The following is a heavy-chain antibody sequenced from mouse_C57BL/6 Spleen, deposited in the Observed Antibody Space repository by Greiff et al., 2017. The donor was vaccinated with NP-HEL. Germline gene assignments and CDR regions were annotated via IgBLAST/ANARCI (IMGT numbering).Heavy chain of an antibody. D-gene: IGHD2-3*01. J-gene: IGHJ2*01. CDR3: ARAGIYDGYLNYFDY. V-gene: IGHV1-26*01. CDR1: GYTFTDYY. Sequence: EVQLQQSGPELVKPGASVKISCKASGYTFTDYYMNWVKQSHGKSLEWIGDINPNNGGTSYNQKFKGKATLTVDKSSSTAYMELRSLTSEDSAVYYCARAGIYDGYLNYFDYWGQGTTLTVSS. CDR2: INPNNGGT.